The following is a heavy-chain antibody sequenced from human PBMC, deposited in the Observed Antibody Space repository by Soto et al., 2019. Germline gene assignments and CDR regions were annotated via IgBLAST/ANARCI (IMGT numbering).Heavy chain of an antibody. Sequence: SVKVSCKASGGTFSGYAISWVRQAPGQGLEWRGKIIPIFGSVNYTQKFQARLTITADESASTAYMELSSLKSEYTAVYYCARGPPSLHSRSFLGRFPYYGLDVWGQGTTVTVSS. D-gene: IGHD6-6*01. CDR2: IIPIFGSV. V-gene: IGHV1-69*13. CDR3: ARGPPSLHSRSFLGRFPYYGLDV. CDR1: GGTFSGYA. J-gene: IGHJ6*02.